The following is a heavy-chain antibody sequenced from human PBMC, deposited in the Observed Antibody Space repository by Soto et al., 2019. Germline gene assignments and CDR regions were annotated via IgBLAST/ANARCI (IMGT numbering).Heavy chain of an antibody. Sequence: GGSLRLSCVASGFPFTDYWMSWVRQLPGKGLEWVANIDLIGSDKYYVDSVKGRFTISRDNARNSLYLQMNSLRAEDTAVYYCASQYAHWGQGILVTVSS. D-gene: IGHD2-2*01. V-gene: IGHV3-7*01. CDR1: GFPFTDYW. J-gene: IGHJ4*02. CDR2: IDLIGSDK. CDR3: ASQYAH.